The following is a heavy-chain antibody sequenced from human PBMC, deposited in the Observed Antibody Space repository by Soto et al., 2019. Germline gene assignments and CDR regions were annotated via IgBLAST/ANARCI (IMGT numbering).Heavy chain of an antibody. D-gene: IGHD2-21*01. CDR2: ISARDGRT. J-gene: IGHJ4*02. Sequence: EVQLLESGGGLVQPGGSLRLSCAASGFTFSGYAMSWVRQAPVRGLEWISSISARDGRTYYADSVKGRFTVSRDNPQTTLYPEMNSMRDEDTAVYYCARFPDCGGDCPFDYWGQGTLVTVSS. CDR1: GFTFSGYA. CDR3: ARFPDCGGDCPFDY. V-gene: IGHV3-23*01.